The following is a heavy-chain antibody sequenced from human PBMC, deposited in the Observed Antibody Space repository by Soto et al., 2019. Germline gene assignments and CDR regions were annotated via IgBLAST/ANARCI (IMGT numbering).Heavy chain of an antibody. CDR1: GYTLTSDG. CDR2: ISAYNGNT. J-gene: IGHJ5*02. Sequence: ASVNGSCKASGYTLTSDGSGWVRQAHGQGLEWMGWISAYNGNTNYAQKLQGRVTMATDTSTSTAYMELRSLRSDDTAVYYCARGGTIFGVVIMNWFDPWGQGTLVTVSS. CDR3: ARGGTIFGVVIMNWFDP. V-gene: IGHV1-18*01. D-gene: IGHD3-3*01.